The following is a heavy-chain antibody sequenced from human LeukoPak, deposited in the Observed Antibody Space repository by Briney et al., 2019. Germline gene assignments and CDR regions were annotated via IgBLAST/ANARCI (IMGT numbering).Heavy chain of an antibody. CDR3: ARDRCPSANCYSGFDS. Sequence: SGTLSLTCTVSGDSIDIPDYYWTWVRQPPGKGLEWIGNIHRSGSTHYHPSLKSRLTISMDTSKNQFSLKLTSVTAADTAIYYCARDRCPSANCYSGFDSWGQGSLVTVSS. CDR1: GDSIDIPDYY. V-gene: IGHV4-30-4*08. D-gene: IGHD2-21*02. J-gene: IGHJ4*02. CDR2: IHRSGST.